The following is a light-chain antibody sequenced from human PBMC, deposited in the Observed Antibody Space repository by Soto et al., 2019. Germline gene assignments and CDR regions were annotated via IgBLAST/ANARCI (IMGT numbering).Light chain of an antibody. Sequence: DIQMTKSPSSLSASVGDRVTITCRTSQNIRSYLNWYQQKPGKAPKLLISAASSLQSGVPSRFSGSGSGTDFTLTITSLQPEDFATYYCQQGYSTPPYTFGQGTKLEIK. CDR2: AAS. V-gene: IGKV1-39*01. CDR3: QQGYSTPPYT. J-gene: IGKJ2*01. CDR1: QNIRSY.